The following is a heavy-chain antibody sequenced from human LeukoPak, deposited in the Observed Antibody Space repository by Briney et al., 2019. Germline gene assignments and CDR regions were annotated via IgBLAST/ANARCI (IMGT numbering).Heavy chain of an antibody. J-gene: IGHJ6*04. V-gene: IGHV3-48*03. Sequence: PGGTLRLTCAASGFTFSSYEVNWVRQPPGKGLGWVSYISSYCSTIYYADSVKGRFTISRDNAKNSLYLQMNSLRGENTAVYYCAELGITMIGGVWGKGTTVTISS. D-gene: IGHD3-10*02. CDR3: AELGITMIGGV. CDR1: GFTFSSYE. CDR2: ISSYCSTI.